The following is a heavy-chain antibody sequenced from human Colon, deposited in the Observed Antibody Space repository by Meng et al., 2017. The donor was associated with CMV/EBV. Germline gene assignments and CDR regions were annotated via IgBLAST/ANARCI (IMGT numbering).Heavy chain of an antibody. J-gene: IGHJ4*02. CDR2: IYYSGST. CDR1: GGSISSSSYY. D-gene: IGHD3-22*01. CDR3: ARDRGYYDSSGYYDY. Sequence: ESLRLSCTVSGGSISSSSYYWGWIRQPPGKGLEWIGSIYYSGSTYYNPSLKSRVTISVDTSKNQFSLKLSSVTAADTAVYYCARDRGYYDSSGYYDYWGQGTLVTVSS. V-gene: IGHV4-39*07.